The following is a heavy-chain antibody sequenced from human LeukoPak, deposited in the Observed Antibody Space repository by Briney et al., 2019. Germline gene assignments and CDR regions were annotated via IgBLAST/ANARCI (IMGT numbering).Heavy chain of an antibody. CDR1: GFTFSSYA. CDR2: ISGSGGST. J-gene: IGHJ4*02. CDR3: ARDHDY. Sequence: GGSLRLSCAASGFTFSSYAMSWVRQAPGKGLEWVSGISGSGGSTYYADSVKGRFTISRDNAKNSVFLQMNSLRAEDTAVYYCARDHDYWGQGTLVTVSS. V-gene: IGHV3-23*01.